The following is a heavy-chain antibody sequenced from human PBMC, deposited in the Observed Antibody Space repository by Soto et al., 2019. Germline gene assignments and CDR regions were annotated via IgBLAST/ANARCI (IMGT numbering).Heavy chain of an antibody. CDR3: ALNSPSISSRRSHAFDI. CDR2: ISGSGGST. V-gene: IGHV3-23*01. D-gene: IGHD3-3*02. Sequence: GGSLRLSCAASGFTFSSYAMSWVRQAPGKGLEWVSAISGSGGSTYYADSVKGRFTISRDNSKNTLYLQMNSLRAEDTAVYYCALNSPSISSRRSHAFDIWGQGTMVTVSS. J-gene: IGHJ3*02. CDR1: GFTFSSYA.